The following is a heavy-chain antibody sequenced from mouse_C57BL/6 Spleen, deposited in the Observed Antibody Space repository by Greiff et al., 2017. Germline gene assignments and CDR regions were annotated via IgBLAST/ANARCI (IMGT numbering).Heavy chain of an antibody. D-gene: IGHD1-1*01. CDR3: AGIYYYGSSADY. J-gene: IGHJ2*01. Sequence: VQLQQSGAELARPGASVKLSCKASGYTFTSYGISWVKQRTGQGLEWIGEIYPRSGNTYYNEKFKGKATLTADKSSSTAYMELRSLTSEDSAVYFCAGIYYYGSSADYWGQGTTLTVSS. CDR1: GYTFTSYG. V-gene: IGHV1-81*01. CDR2: IYPRSGNT.